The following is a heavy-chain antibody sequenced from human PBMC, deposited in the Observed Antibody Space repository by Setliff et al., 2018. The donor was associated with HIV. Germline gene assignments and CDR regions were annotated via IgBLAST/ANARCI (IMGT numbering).Heavy chain of an antibody. J-gene: IGHJ4*02. Sequence: SETLSLTCIVSGGSISSYYWTWIRQPPGKGLEWIGYIYHTGSTNYNPSLQSRVSISMDASKNKFSMKVTSVTSADTAVYYCAKGAGFYGDYTFDYWGQGNLVTVSS. CDR1: GGSISSYY. CDR3: AKGAGFYGDYTFDY. V-gene: IGHV4-59*03. D-gene: IGHD4-17*01. CDR2: IYHTGST.